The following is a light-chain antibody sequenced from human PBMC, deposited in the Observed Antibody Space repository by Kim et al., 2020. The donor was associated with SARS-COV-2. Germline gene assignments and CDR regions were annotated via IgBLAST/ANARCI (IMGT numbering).Light chain of an antibody. J-gene: IGKJ1*01. V-gene: IGKV1-5*03. Sequence: DIQLTQSPSTLSASVGDRVTITCRASQGISTSLAWYQQKPGKAPKLLIYKASNVESGVPSRFSGSGSGTEFTLTVSSLQPDDFATYYCQQHEDYPWTFGHGTKVDIK. CDR3: QQHEDYPWT. CDR1: QGISTS. CDR2: KAS.